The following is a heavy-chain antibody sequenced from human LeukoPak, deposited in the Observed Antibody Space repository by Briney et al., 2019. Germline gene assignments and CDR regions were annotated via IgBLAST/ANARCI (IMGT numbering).Heavy chain of an antibody. D-gene: IGHD2-15*01. V-gene: IGHV4-59*11. CDR2: ISYSGRI. Sequence: SETLSLTSTVSGGPISSHYWSWIRQPPGEGLEWIGYISYSGRINYNPSLKSRVTLSLDTSKNQFSLTLTSVTAADTAVYYCARVAGWWDYWGHGTLVTVSS. CDR3: ARVAGWWDY. CDR1: GGPISSHY. J-gene: IGHJ4*01.